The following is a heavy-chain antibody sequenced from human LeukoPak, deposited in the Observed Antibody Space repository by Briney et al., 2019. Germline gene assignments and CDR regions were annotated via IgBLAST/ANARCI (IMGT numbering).Heavy chain of an antibody. J-gene: IGHJ4*02. CDR3: ASLYAGYSSGWWIDY. CDR2: IYYSGST. D-gene: IGHD6-19*01. CDR1: GGSISSSSYY. Sequence: SETLSLTCTVSGGSISSSSYYWGWIRQPPGKGLEWIGSIYYSGSTYYNPSLKSRVTISVDTSKNQFSLKLSSVTAADTAVYYCASLYAGYSSGWWIDYWGQGTLVTVSS. V-gene: IGHV4-39*07.